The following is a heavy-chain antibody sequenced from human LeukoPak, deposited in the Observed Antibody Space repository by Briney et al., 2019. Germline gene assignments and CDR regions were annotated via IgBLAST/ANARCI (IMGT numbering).Heavy chain of an antibody. Sequence: GGSLRLSCAASGFTFSSYSMNWVRQAPGKGLEWVSSISSSSSYIYYADSVKGRFTISRDNAKNSLYLQMNSLRAEDTAVYYCARDHSNCSGGSCYMFWGQGTLVTASS. J-gene: IGHJ4*02. D-gene: IGHD2-15*01. CDR3: ARDHSNCSGGSCYMF. CDR2: ISSSSSYI. V-gene: IGHV3-21*01. CDR1: GFTFSSYS.